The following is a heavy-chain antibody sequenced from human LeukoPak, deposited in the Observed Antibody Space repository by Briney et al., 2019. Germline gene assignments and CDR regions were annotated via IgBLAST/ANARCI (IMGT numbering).Heavy chain of an antibody. CDR2: ISAYSGNT. Sequence: GASVKVSCKASGYTFTSYGISWVRQAPGQGLEWMGWISAYSGNTNYAQKLQGRVTMTTDASTSTAYMELRSLRSDDTAVYYCASSSLYATGWFDPWGQGTLVTVSS. D-gene: IGHD6-13*01. CDR3: ASSSLYATGWFDP. CDR1: GYTFTSYG. V-gene: IGHV1-18*01. J-gene: IGHJ5*02.